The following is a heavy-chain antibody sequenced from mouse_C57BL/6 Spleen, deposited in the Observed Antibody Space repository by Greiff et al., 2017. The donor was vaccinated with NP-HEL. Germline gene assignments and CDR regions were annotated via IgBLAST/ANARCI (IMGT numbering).Heavy chain of an antibody. CDR1: GYTFTSYW. V-gene: IGHV1-50*01. Sequence: QVQLKQPGAELVKPGASVKLSCKASGYTFTSYWMQWVKQRPGQGLEWIGEIDPSDSYTNYNQKFKGKATLTVDTSSSTAYMQLSSLTSEDSAVYYCARTGITTVPYYYAMDYWGQGTSVTVSS. CDR2: IDPSDSYT. D-gene: IGHD1-1*01. CDR3: ARTGITTVPYYYAMDY. J-gene: IGHJ4*01.